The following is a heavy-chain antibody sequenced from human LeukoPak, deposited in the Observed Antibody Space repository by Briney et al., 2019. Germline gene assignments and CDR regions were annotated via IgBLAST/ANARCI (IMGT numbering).Heavy chain of an antibody. D-gene: IGHD2-2*01. CDR2: IYYSGIT. J-gene: IGHJ4*02. Sequence: SETLSLTCTVSGGSINSGGYYWSWIRQHPGKGLEWIGYIYYSGITYYNPSLKSRVTISVDTSKNQFSLKLSSVTAADTAVYYCARERVEVVPAAIEREYYFDYWGQGTLVTVSS. CDR1: GGSINSGGYY. CDR3: ARERVEVVPAAIEREYYFDY. V-gene: IGHV4-31*03.